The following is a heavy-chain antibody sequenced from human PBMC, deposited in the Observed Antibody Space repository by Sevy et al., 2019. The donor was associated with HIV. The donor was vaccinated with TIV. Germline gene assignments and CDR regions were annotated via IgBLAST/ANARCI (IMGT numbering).Heavy chain of an antibody. V-gene: IGHV3-23*01. CDR3: AREGCTKPHDY. D-gene: IGHD2-8*01. Sequence: GGSLRLSCAASGFTFSKYPMSWVRQPPGKGLEWVSTLSFGCGEINYADSVKGRFTISRDNSKSSVYLQMNNLRPEDPAVYYCAREGCTKPHDYWGQGTLVTVSS. J-gene: IGHJ4*02. CDR2: LSFGCGEI. CDR1: GFTFSKYP.